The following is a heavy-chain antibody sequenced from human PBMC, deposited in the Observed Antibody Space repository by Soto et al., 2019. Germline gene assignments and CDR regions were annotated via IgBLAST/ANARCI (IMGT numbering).Heavy chain of an antibody. J-gene: IGHJ2*01. Sequence: QVQLQESGPGLVKPSQTLSLTCTVSGGSISSGDYYWSWIRQPPGKGLEWIGSIHYSGSTYYNPSLKSRVTISVDTSKNQCSLKLSSVTAADTAVYYRARDLLWGGLRDWYFDLWGRGTLVTVSS. CDR1: GGSISSGDYY. V-gene: IGHV4-30-4*01. D-gene: IGHD2-21*02. CDR3: ARDLLWGGLRDWYFDL. CDR2: IHYSGST.